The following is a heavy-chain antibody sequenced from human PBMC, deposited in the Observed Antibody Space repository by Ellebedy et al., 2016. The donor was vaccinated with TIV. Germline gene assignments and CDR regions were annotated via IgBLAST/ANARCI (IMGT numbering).Heavy chain of an antibody. D-gene: IGHD3-3*01. Sequence: SETLSLXXTVSGGSISSYYWSWIRQPPGKGLEWIGYIYYSGSTNYNPSLKSRVTISVDTSKNQFSLKLSSVTAADTAAYYCARFRRFLGRIRTQYYGMDVWGQGTTVTVSS. CDR1: GGSISSYY. V-gene: IGHV4-59*01. CDR3: ARFRRFLGRIRTQYYGMDV. CDR2: IYYSGST. J-gene: IGHJ6*02.